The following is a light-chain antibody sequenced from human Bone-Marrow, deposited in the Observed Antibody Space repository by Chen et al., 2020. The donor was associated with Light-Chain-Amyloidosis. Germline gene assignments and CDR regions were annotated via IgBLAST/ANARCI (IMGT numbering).Light chain of an antibody. Sequence: QSALTQPASVSGTPGQSITISCTGTSSDIGSYNLVSWYQQHPGKAPQLLIYEVTQRPSGVSGRFSGSKSVNTASLTISGLRTDAEAYYFCCSFAGTSTPLFGGGSKLTV. CDR3: CSFAGTSTPL. V-gene: IGLV2-23*02. CDR1: SSDIGSYNL. CDR2: EVT. J-gene: IGLJ2*01.